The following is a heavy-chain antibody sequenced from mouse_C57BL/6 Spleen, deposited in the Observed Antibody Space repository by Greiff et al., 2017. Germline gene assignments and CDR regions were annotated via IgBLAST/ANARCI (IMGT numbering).Heavy chain of an antibody. Sequence: QVQLKQPGAELVKPGASVKMSCKASGYTFTSYWITWVKQRPGQGLEWIGDIYPGSGSTNYNEKFKSKATLTVDTSSSTAYMQLSNLTSEDSAVYDCARWGDYGRGYFYYWGHGATLTVSS. J-gene: IGHJ2*01. CDR3: ARWGDYGRGYFYY. CDR2: IYPGSGST. CDR1: GYTFTSYW. V-gene: IGHV1-55*01. D-gene: IGHD2-4*01.